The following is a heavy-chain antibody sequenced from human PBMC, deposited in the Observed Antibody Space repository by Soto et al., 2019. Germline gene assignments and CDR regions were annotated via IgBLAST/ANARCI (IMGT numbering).Heavy chain of an antibody. CDR1: GGFPRRGD. CDR2: MHYGGNS. D-gene: IGHD3-16*01. V-gene: IGHV4-59*08. J-gene: IGHJ6*02. Sequence: AFCHPRSFSGGFPRRGDYILCRQPLGKGLEWIGHMHYGGNSDYNPSLRSRVTISVDTSKNQFSLNLNSVTAADTALYYCARRGLGAIHGLVDNWARGTTVT. CDR3: ARRGLGAIHGLVDN.